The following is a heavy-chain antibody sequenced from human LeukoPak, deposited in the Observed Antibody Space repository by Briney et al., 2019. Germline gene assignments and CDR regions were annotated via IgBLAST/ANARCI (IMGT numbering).Heavy chain of an antibody. V-gene: IGHV1-18*01. CDR3: ARGAPYYDFWSGYYYY. J-gene: IGHJ4*02. CDR2: ISAYNGNT. Sequence: ASVKVSCKASGYTFTSYGISWVRQAPGQGLEWMGWISAYNGNTNYAQKLQGRVIMTTDTSTSTAYMELRSLRSDDTAVYYCARGAPYYDFWSGYYYYWGQGTLVTVSS. D-gene: IGHD3-3*01. CDR1: GYTFTSYG.